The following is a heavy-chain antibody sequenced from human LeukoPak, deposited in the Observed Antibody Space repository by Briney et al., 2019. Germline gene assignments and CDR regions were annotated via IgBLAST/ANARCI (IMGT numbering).Heavy chain of an antibody. CDR1: GYIFTYYW. CDR2: IYTGDSDT. D-gene: IGHD3-10*01. J-gene: IGHJ4*02. V-gene: IGHV5-51*01. CDR3: ARLMGYYYGSGSYTL. Sequence: GESLKISCKGSGYIFTYYWIGWVRQMPGKGLEWMGIIYTGDSDTRYSPSFQGQVTISADKSISTAYLQWSSLKASDTAMYYCARLMGYYYGSGSYTLWGQGTLVTVSS.